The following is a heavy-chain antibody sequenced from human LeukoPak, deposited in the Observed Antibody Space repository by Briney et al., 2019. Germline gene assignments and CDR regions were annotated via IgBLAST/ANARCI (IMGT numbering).Heavy chain of an antibody. CDR1: GFTFSSYW. D-gene: IGHD1-14*01. V-gene: IGHV3-7*01. Sequence: GGSLRLSCAASGFTFSSYWMSWVRQAPGKGLEWVANIKQDGSEKYYVDSVKGRFTISRDNAKNSLYLQMNSLRAEDTAVYYCARDLGHCRNVICSSSAYWGRGTLVTVSS. J-gene: IGHJ4*02. CDR2: IKQDGSEK. CDR3: ARDLGHCRNVICSSSAY.